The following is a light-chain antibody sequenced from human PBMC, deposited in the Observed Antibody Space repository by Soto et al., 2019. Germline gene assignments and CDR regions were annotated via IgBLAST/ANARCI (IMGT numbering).Light chain of an antibody. CDR2: GAS. Sequence: EIVMTQSPATLSVSPGERATLSCRASQSIMFSLAWYQQKPGQAPRLLISGASTRATGLPARFSGSGSGKEFTLTISSLQSEDFAVYYCQQYYDWPPLTFGGGTKVEIK. J-gene: IGKJ4*01. CDR3: QQYYDWPPLT. CDR1: QSIMFS. V-gene: IGKV3-15*01.